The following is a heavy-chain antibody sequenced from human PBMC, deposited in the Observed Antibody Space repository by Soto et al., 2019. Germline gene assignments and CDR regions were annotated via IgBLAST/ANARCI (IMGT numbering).Heavy chain of an antibody. D-gene: IGHD3-3*01. CDR3: VMHRLDFWSGFTGYYYYMDV. CDR2: INHSGST. Sequence: QVQLQQWGAGLLKPSETLSLTCAVYGGSFSGYYWSWIRQPPGKGLEWIGEINHSGSTNYNPSLKSRVTISVDTSKNQFSLKLSSVTAADTAVYYCVMHRLDFWSGFTGYYYYMDVWGQGTTVTVSS. V-gene: IGHV4-34*01. CDR1: GGSFSGYY. J-gene: IGHJ6*03.